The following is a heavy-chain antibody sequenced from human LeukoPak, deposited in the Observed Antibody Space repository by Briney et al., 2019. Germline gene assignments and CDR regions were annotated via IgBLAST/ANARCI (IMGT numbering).Heavy chain of an antibody. CDR3: ASGQQGSGDY. J-gene: IGHJ4*02. V-gene: IGHV1-8*03. D-gene: IGHD6-13*01. CDR2: MNPNSGNT. CDR1: GGTFSSYA. Sequence: GASVKVSCKASGGTFSSYAISWVRQAPGQGLEWMGWMNPNSGNTGYAQKFQGRVTITRNTSISTAYMELSSLRSEDTAVYYCASGQQGSGDYWGQGTLVTVSS.